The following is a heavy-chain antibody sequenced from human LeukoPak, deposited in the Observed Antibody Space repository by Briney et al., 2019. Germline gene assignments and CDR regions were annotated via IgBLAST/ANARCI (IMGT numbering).Heavy chain of an antibody. Sequence: SETLSLTCSVSGDSMSPYYWSWIRQPPGKGLEWIGYIYYSGSTNYNPSLKSRVTISVDTSKDQFALKLSSVIAAETAVYYCARTTEGYCSSASCFGFSYSYYMDVWGKGTTVTISS. CDR1: GDSMSPYY. CDR2: IYYSGST. J-gene: IGHJ6*03. V-gene: IGHV4-59*01. CDR3: ARTTEGYCSSASCFGFSYSYYMDV. D-gene: IGHD2-2*01.